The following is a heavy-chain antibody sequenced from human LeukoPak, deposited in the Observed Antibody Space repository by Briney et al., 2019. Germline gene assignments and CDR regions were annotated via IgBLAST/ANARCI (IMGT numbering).Heavy chain of an antibody. D-gene: IGHD6-19*01. J-gene: IGHJ4*02. CDR1: SGSISTTSYY. Sequence: SETLSLYCTVSSGSISTTSYYWGWIRQPPGKGLEWIGIVYYSGATYYNPSLQSRVTISVDTSKNQFSLKLTSVSAADTAVYYCARRPYSSGWYDYWGQGTLVTVSS. V-gene: IGHV4-39*01. CDR3: ARRPYSSGWYDY. CDR2: VYYSGAT.